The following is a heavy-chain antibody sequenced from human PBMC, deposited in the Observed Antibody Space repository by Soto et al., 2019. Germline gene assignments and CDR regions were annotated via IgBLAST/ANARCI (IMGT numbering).Heavy chain of an antibody. Sequence: ASVKVSCKASGYTFTSYGSSWVRQAPGQGLEWMGWISAYNGNTNYAQKLQGRVTMTTDTSTSTAYMELRSLRSDDTAVYYCASGTESGSYYYYYYYMDVWGKGTTVTVSS. CDR1: GYTFTSYG. V-gene: IGHV1-18*01. J-gene: IGHJ6*03. CDR2: ISAYNGNT. CDR3: ASGTESGSYYYYYYYMDV. D-gene: IGHD1-26*01.